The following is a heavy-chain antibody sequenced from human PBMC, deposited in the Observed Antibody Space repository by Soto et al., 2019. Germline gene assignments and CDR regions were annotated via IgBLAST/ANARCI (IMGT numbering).Heavy chain of an antibody. J-gene: IGHJ5*02. CDR1: RGSLSSGCYS. D-gene: IGHD3-22*01. V-gene: IGHV4-30-2*02. Sequence: TLYLTCAVFRGSLSSGCYSWSSIRQPPGKGLEWIGYIYHSGSTYYNPSLKSRVIISDDTSKNQFFLRLSSVTAVDTAVYYCARAYYDSSGYSLDPWGQGILVTVPS. CDR2: IYHSGST. CDR3: ARAYYDSSGYSLDP.